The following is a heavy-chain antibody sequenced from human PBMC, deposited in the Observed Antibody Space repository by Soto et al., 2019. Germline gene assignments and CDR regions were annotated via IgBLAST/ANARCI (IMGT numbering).Heavy chain of an antibody. CDR1: GFTFSSYG. J-gene: IGHJ2*01. CDR3: ARDVTYSDSSGYYYWYFDL. CDR2: IWYDGSNK. V-gene: IGHV3-33*01. Sequence: QVQLVESGGGVVQPGRSLRLSCAASGFTFSSYGIHWVRQAPGKGLEWVAVIWYDGSNKYYADSVKGRFTISRDNSKNTLYLQMDSLRAEDTAVYYCARDVTYSDSSGYYYWYFDLWGRGTLVTVSS. D-gene: IGHD3-22*01.